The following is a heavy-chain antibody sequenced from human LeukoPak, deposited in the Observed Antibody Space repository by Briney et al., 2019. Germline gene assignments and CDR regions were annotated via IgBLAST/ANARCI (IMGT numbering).Heavy chain of an antibody. Sequence: SETLSLTCTVSGGSISSYYWSWIRQPAGKGLEWIGRIYTSGSTNYNPSLKSRVTMSVDTSKNQFSLKLSSVTAADTAVYYCAGYCSSTSCYSYNWFDPWGQGTLVTVSS. CDR2: IYTSGST. CDR1: GGSISSYY. J-gene: IGHJ5*02. D-gene: IGHD2-2*03. CDR3: AGYCSSTSCYSYNWFDP. V-gene: IGHV4-4*07.